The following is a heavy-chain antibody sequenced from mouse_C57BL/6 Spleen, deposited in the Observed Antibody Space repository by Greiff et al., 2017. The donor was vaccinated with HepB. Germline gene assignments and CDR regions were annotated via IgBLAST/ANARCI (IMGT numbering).Heavy chain of an antibody. D-gene: IGHD1-1*01. J-gene: IGHJ1*03. CDR2: INYDGSST. CDR1: GFTFSDYY. V-gene: IGHV5-16*01. CDR3: ARAPDYYGSSRYFDV. Sequence: EVMLVESEGGLVQPGSSMKLSCTASGFTFSDYYMAWVRQVPEKGLEWVANINYDGSSTYYLDSLKSRFIISRDNAKNILYLQMSSLKSEDTATYYCARAPDYYGSSRYFDVWGTGTTVTVSS.